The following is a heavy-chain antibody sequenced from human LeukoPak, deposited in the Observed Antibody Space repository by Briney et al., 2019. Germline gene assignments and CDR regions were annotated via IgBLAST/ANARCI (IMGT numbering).Heavy chain of an antibody. CDR3: ARLASVRGVDRYFDY. J-gene: IGHJ4*02. Sequence: GESLKISCKGSGYSFTSYWIGWVRQMPGKRLELMGIIYPGDSDTRYSPSFQGQVTISVDKSISTAYLQWSSLKASDTAMYYCARLASVRGVDRYFDYWGQGTLVTVSS. V-gene: IGHV5-51*01. CDR1: GYSFTSYW. CDR2: IYPGDSDT. D-gene: IGHD3-10*01.